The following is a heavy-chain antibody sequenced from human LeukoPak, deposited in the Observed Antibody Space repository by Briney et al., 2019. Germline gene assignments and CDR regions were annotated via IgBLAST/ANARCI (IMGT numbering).Heavy chain of an antibody. Sequence: KPSETLSLTCTVSGGSVSSDNYYWSWIRQPPGKGLEWIGYIYYSGSTYYNPSLKSRVTVSVDTSKNQLSLNLSSVTAADTAVYYCVRGSTLRHYQYWGQGTLVTVSS. D-gene: IGHD3-16*01. CDR2: IYYSGST. V-gene: IGHV4-39*01. J-gene: IGHJ4*02. CDR1: GGSVSSDNYY. CDR3: VRGSTLRHYQY.